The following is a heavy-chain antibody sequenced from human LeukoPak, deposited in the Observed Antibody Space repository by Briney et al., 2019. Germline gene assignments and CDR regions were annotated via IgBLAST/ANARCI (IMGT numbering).Heavy chain of an antibody. CDR2: IYPGDSDT. V-gene: IGHV5-51*01. CDR3: ARFWFGELFGDY. Sequence: GESLKISCKGSGYSFTSYWIGWVRQMPGKGLKGMGIIYPGDSDTRYSPSFQGQVTSSPDKSINTAYLQWSSLKASDTAMYYCARFWFGELFGDYWGQGTLVTVSS. D-gene: IGHD3-10*01. J-gene: IGHJ4*02. CDR1: GYSFTSYW.